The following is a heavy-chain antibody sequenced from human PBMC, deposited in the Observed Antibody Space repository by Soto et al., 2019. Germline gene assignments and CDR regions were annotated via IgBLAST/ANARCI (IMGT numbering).Heavy chain of an antibody. V-gene: IGHV5-51*03. CDR2: IYPGDSDT. Sequence: PGETLKISCKGSGYSFTSYWIGWVRQMPGKGLEWMGIIYPGDSDTRYSPSFQGQVTISADKSISTAYLQWSSLKASDTAMYYCARRAAYCSSISCYKGEQSSNGMDVWGQATTVTVS. CDR1: GYSFTSYW. J-gene: IGHJ6*02. D-gene: IGHD2-2*02. CDR3: ARRAAYCSSISCYKGEQSSNGMDV.